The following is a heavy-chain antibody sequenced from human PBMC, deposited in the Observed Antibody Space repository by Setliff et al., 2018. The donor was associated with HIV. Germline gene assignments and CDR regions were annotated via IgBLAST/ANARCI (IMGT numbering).Heavy chain of an antibody. J-gene: IGHJ4*02. CDR2: IYYTGSA. Sequence: SETLSLTCSVSGGSISSGGFYWSWIRQHPGKGLEWIGYIYYTGSAYYNPSLKSRVNISVDMSKNQFSLNMTSLTVADTAVYFCARERSGSYYPALDCWGQGTLVTVSS. V-gene: IGHV4-31*03. CDR3: ARERSGSYYPALDC. D-gene: IGHD1-26*01. CDR1: GGSISSGGFY.